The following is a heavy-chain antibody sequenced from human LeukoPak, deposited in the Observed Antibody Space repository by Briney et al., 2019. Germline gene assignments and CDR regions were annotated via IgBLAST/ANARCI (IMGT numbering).Heavy chain of an antibody. CDR3: AGDFDG. Sequence: GGSLRLSCAASGFTFRNYWMSWVRQAPGKGLEWVANIKEDGSKKYYVDSVKGRFTISRDNAKNSLYLQMNSLRVEDTAVYYCAGDFDGWGQGTLVTVSS. J-gene: IGHJ4*02. V-gene: IGHV3-7*01. CDR1: GFTFRNYW. CDR2: IKEDGSKK.